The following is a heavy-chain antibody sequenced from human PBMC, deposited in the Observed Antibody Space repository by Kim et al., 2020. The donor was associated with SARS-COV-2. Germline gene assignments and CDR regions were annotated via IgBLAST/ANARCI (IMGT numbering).Heavy chain of an antibody. J-gene: IGHJ1*01. CDR3: AKDFGRGGRLLWSQPFQH. CDR1: GFTFSSYG. V-gene: IGHV3-33*06. CDR2: IWYDGSNK. D-gene: IGHD3-10*01. Sequence: GGSLRLSCAASGFTFSSYGMHWVRQAPGKGLEWVAVIWYDGSNKYYADSVKGRFTISRDNSKNTLYLQMNSLRAEDTAVYYCAKDFGRGGRLLWSQPFQHWGQGTLVTVSS.